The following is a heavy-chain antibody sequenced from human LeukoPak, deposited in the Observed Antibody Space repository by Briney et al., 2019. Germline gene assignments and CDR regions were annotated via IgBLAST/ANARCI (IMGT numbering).Heavy chain of an antibody. CDR2: ISGSGGST. V-gene: IGHV3-23*01. Sequence: QPGGSLRLSCAASGFTFSSYAMSWVRQAPGKGLEWVSAISGSGGSTYYADSVKDRFTISRDNSKNTLYLQMNSLRAEDTAVYYCAKDLWFRDFSFDYWGQGTLVTVSS. CDR1: GFTFSSYA. J-gene: IGHJ4*02. D-gene: IGHD3-10*01. CDR3: AKDLWFRDFSFDY.